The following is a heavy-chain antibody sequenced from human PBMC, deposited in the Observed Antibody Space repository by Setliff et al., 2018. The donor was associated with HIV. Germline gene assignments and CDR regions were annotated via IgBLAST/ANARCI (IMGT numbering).Heavy chain of an antibody. D-gene: IGHD1-7*01. CDR1: GYCFSSYA. CDR3: ARGGSSETSDTTRIDYFYYLDV. Sequence: SSVKVPCKASGYCFSSYAIHWVRQAPGQRTEWMGWINADKGNTKYAEEVQGSVTITRDTYARTVYMELRRPRPEDTDVYYCARGGSSETSDTTRIDYFYYLDVWGKGTTVTVSS. V-gene: IGHV1-3*03. J-gene: IGHJ6*03. CDR2: INADKGNT.